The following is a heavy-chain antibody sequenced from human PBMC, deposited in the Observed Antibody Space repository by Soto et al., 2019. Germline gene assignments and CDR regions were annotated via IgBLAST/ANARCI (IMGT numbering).Heavy chain of an antibody. CDR2: IIPIFGTA. D-gene: IGHD6-6*01. V-gene: IGHV1-69*13. Sequence: GASVKVSCKASGGTFSSYAISWVRQAPGQGLEWMGGIIPIFGTANYAQKFQGRVTITADESTSTAYMELSSLRSEDTAVYYCARGGASSSGRIWWFDPWGQGTLVTVSS. CDR3: ARGGASSSGRIWWFDP. CDR1: GGTFSSYA. J-gene: IGHJ5*02.